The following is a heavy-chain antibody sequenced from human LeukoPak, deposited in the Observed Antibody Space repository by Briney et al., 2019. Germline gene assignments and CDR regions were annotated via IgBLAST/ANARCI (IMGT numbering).Heavy chain of an antibody. Sequence: SETLSLTCAVSDYSISSGNYWGWIRQPPGKGLEWIGSVYHSGSTHYRPSLKSRVTISVDTSKNQFSLKLSSVTAADTAVYYCARNDSSGYFDYWGQGTLVTVPS. CDR2: VYHSGST. CDR3: ARNDSSGYFDY. V-gene: IGHV4-38-2*01. CDR1: DYSISSGNY. J-gene: IGHJ4*02. D-gene: IGHD3-22*01.